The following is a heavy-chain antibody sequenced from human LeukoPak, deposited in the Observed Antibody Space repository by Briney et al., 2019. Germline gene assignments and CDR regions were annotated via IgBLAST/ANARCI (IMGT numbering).Heavy chain of an antibody. Sequence: ASVKVSCKTSGYTFRSYGISRVRQAPGQGLEWMGWISEYNGNTKYAQNLQGRVTLTTDTRTSTAYMELRSLRSDDTAVYYCARDKGDYYAWKAIDYWGQGTLVTVSS. V-gene: IGHV1-18*01. J-gene: IGHJ4*02. CDR2: ISEYNGNT. D-gene: IGHD3-10*01. CDR3: ARDKGDYYAWKAIDY. CDR1: GYTFRSYG.